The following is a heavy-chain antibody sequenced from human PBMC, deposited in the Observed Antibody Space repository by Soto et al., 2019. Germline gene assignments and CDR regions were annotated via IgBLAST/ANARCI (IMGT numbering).Heavy chain of an antibody. Sequence: ASVKVSCKASGYTFTSTGISWVRQAPGQGPEWMGLISGFNGKTNYAQKFQGRVTMTTDTSTTTAYMEVRSLTSDDTAVYYCARDLDGSGSYYTDFWGQGTLVTVSS. CDR3: ARDLDGSGSYYTDF. CDR1: GYTFTSTG. CDR2: ISGFNGKT. J-gene: IGHJ4*02. D-gene: IGHD3-10*01. V-gene: IGHV1-18*01.